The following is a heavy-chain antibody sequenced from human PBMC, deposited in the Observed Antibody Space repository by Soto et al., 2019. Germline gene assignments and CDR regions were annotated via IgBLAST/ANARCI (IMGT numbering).Heavy chain of an antibody. CDR3: GRVVEGATRHTDPDS. D-gene: IGHD2-21*01. Sequence: QVHLQESGPGLVKPSETLSLTCTVSGVSIHNSHCFWAWIRQPPGKGLQFIASVYHNGGAHYNSSLKSRVTISVDTANNQVSLRMRSLTAADTAFYYCGRVVEGATRHTDPDSWGQGILVTVSS. J-gene: IGHJ5*01. V-gene: IGHV4-39*01. CDR2: VYHNGGA. CDR1: GVSIHNSHCF.